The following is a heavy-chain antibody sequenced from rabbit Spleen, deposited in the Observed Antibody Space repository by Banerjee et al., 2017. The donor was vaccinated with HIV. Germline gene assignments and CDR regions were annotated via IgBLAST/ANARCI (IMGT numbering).Heavy chain of an antibody. CDR3: ARDAASSFSSYGMDL. Sequence: QSLEESGGDLVKPGASLTLTCTASGFSFSYSDYMCWVRQPPGKGPEWIACIGAGSSGSTYYASWAKGRFTISKTSSTTVTLQMTSLTAADTATYFCARDAASSFSSYGMDLWGQGTLVTVS. CDR1: GFSFSYSDY. CDR2: IGAGSSGST. J-gene: IGHJ6*01. D-gene: IGHD8-1*01. V-gene: IGHV1S40*01.